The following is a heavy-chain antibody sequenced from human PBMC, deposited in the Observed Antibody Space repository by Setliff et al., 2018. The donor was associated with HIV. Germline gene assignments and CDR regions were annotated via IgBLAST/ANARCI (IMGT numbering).Heavy chain of an antibody. J-gene: IGHJ6*03. CDR1: GFSFGDNA. CDR2: MGTRAYGETT. CDR3: TRGDYSNYRYYKMDV. Sequence: HPGGSLRLSCRASGFSFGDNAMSWVRQAPGKGLEWVGFMGTRAYGETTDYAASVNGRFTISRDASKSIAYLQMNSLKTEDTAVYYCTRGDYSNYRYYKMDVWGKGTTVTVSS. D-gene: IGHD4-4*01. V-gene: IGHV3-49*04.